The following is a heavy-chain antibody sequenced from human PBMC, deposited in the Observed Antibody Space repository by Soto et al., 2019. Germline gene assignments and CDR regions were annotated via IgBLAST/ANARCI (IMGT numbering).Heavy chain of an antibody. J-gene: IGHJ4*02. CDR3: AKDRYCSSISCYAGFDY. CDR1: GFSFSSYG. CDR2: ISGRGGST. D-gene: IGHD2-2*01. V-gene: IGHV3-23*01. Sequence: GGSLRLSCVASGFSFSSYGMSWVRQAPGKGLEWVSGISGRGGSTSYADSVKGRFTVSRDSSKSTLYLQMNSLRAEDTAVYYCAKDRYCSSISCYAGFDYWGQGALVT.